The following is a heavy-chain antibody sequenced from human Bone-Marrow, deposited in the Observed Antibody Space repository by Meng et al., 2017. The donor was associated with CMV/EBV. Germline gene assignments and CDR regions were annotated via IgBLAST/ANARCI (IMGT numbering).Heavy chain of an antibody. CDR1: GFTFSKYW. Sequence: GESLKISCAASGFTFSKYWMHWVRQAPGKGLVWVSHINSDGSRPEFADSVKGRFTISRDNAKNTVYLQMSSLRAEDTAVYYCATRGDFLSGYSPFEHWGQGKRVNGAS. J-gene: IGHJ4*02. D-gene: IGHD3-3*01. CDR3: ATRGDFLSGYSPFEH. CDR2: INSDGSRP. V-gene: IGHV3-74*03.